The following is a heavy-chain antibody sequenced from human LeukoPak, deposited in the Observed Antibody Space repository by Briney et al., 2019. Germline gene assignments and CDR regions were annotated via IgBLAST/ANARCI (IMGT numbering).Heavy chain of an antibody. CDR3: ARGVWTSSSWGRFCWFDP. CDR1: GGSFSGYY. Sequence: PSETLSLTCAVYGGSFSGYYWSWIRQPPGKGLEWIGEINHSGGTNYNPSLKSRVTISVDTSKNQFSLKLSSVTAADTAVYYCARGVWTSSSWGRFCWFDPWGQGTLVTVSS. D-gene: IGHD6-13*01. V-gene: IGHV4-34*01. CDR2: INHSGGT. J-gene: IGHJ5*02.